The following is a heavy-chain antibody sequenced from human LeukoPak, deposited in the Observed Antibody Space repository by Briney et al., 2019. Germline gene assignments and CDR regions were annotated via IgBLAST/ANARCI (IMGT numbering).Heavy chain of an antibody. D-gene: IGHD3/OR15-3a*01. V-gene: IGHV3-33*01. J-gene: IGHJ4*02. CDR2: IWYDGSNE. Sequence: PGGSLRLSCAASGFTFSDYAMHWVRQAPGKGLEWVAHIWYDGSNEKYADSVKGRFIISRDNSKNALYFQMNSLRAEDTAVYYCARRTGYYDGFDYWGQGTLVTVSS. CDR3: ARRTGYYDGFDY. CDR1: GFTFSDYA.